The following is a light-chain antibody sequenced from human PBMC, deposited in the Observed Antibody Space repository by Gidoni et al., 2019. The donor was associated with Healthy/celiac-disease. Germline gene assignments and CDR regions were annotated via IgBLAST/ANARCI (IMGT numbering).Light chain of an antibody. J-gene: IGKJ2*01. Sequence: EIVMTQSPATLSVSPGERATLSCRASQSVSSNLAWYQQKPGQAPRLLIYGASTRATGIPARFSGSGSGTEFTLTISSLQSEDFAVYYCQQYNNWPPEGFFXQXTKLEIK. CDR2: GAS. CDR1: QSVSSN. CDR3: QQYNNWPPEGF. V-gene: IGKV3-15*01.